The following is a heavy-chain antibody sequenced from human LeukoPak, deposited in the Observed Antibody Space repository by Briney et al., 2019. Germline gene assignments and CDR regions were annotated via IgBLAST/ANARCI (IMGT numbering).Heavy chain of an antibody. CDR3: AIDPNWGTHS. CDR2: IGNNGGGI. J-gene: IGHJ4*02. Sequence: GSPRLSCATSGFTFSTYNKYLVPHPPGKRLEWVSIIGNNGGGIHYADSVKGRFTISRDNFKNALYLQMNSLRVEDTAVYYCAIDPNWGTHSWGQGVLVTVSS. D-gene: IGHD7-27*01. CDR1: GFTFSTYN. V-gene: IGHV3-23*01.